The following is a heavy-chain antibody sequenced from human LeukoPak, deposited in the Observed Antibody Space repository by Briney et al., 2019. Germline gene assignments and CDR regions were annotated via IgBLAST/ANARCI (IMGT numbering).Heavy chain of an antibody. D-gene: IGHD3-3*01. CDR2: IKQDGSEK. V-gene: IGHV3-7*01. J-gene: IGHJ4*02. Sequence: GGSLRLSCAASGFTFSSYWMSWVRQAPGKGLEWVANIKQDGSEKYYVDSVKGRFTISRDNAKNSLYLQMNSLRAEDTAVYYCARDDLPLEWLLGVDYWGQGTLVTVSS. CDR3: ARDDLPLEWLLGVDY. CDR1: GFTFSSYW.